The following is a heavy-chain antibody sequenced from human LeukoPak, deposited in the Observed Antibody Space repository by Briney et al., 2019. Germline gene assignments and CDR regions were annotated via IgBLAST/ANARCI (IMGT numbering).Heavy chain of an antibody. CDR3: ARTAPEYSSSWYSWDNNWFDP. Sequence: GASVKVSCKASGYTFTSYDINWVRQATGQGLEWMGWMNPNSGNTGYAQKFQGRVTMTRNTSISTAYMELSSLRSEDTAVYYCARTAPEYSSSWYSWDNNWFDPWGQGTLVTVSS. V-gene: IGHV1-8*01. CDR2: MNPNSGNT. J-gene: IGHJ5*02. D-gene: IGHD6-13*01. CDR1: GYTFTSYD.